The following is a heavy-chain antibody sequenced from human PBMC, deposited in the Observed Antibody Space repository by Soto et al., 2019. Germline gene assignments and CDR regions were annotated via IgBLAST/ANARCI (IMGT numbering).Heavy chain of an antibody. CDR1: GGSITSGGYY. CDR2: IYYSGST. J-gene: IGHJ4*02. CDR3: ARGFGELTYFDY. D-gene: IGHD3-10*01. V-gene: IGHV4-31*03. Sequence: QVQLQESGPGLVKPSQTLSLTCTVSGGSITSGGYYWSWIRQHPGKGLEWIGYIYYSGSTYYKPSLKKRVTISVDTSKNQFSLKLSSVTAADTAVYYCARGFGELTYFDYWGQGTLVTVSS.